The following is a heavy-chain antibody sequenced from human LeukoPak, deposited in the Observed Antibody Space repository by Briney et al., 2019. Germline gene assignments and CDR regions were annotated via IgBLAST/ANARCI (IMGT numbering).Heavy chain of an antibody. CDR2: ICTSGSA. CDR3: AALDCRRTSCFFDH. Sequence: SETLSLTCTVSGGSISSYYWSWIRQPPGKGLEWIGYICTSGSANYNPSLKSRVTISVDTSKNQFSLNLSSVTAADTAVYYCAALDCRRTSCFFDHWGQGTLVTVSS. D-gene: IGHD2-2*01. J-gene: IGHJ5*02. V-gene: IGHV4-4*09. CDR1: GGSISSYY.